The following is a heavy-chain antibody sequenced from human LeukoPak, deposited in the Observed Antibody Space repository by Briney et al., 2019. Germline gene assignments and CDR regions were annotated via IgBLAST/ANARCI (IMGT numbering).Heavy chain of an antibody. D-gene: IGHD3-9*01. CDR2: IFYSGST. CDR3: ARGIGLRYFDWTFDY. J-gene: IGHJ4*02. Sequence: SETLSLTCTVSGDSISSYYWSWIRQPPGRGLEWIAYIFYSGSTNYNPSLKSRVTISVDTSKSQFSLKLSSVTAADTAIYYCARGIGLRYFDWTFDYWGQGTLVTVSS. V-gene: IGHV4-59*01. CDR1: GDSISSYY.